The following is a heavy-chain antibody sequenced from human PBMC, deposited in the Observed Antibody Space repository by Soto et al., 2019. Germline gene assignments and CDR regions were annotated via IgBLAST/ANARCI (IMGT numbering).Heavy chain of an antibody. D-gene: IGHD3-22*01. V-gene: IGHV1-46*01. Sequence: ASVKVSCKASGYTFTSYYMHWVRQAPGQGLEWMGIINPSGGSTSYAQKFQGRVTMTRDTSISTAYMELRSLRSDDTAVYYCAREVIYYDSSVQGRAFDIWGQGTMVTVSS. CDR2: INPSGGST. CDR3: AREVIYYDSSVQGRAFDI. CDR1: GYTFTSYY. J-gene: IGHJ3*02.